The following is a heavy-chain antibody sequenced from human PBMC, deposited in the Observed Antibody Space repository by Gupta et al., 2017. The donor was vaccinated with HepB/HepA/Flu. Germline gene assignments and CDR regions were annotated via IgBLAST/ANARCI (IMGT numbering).Heavy chain of an antibody. CDR3: TTDLELLLDYEIVVVPAAIGAYDAFDI. D-gene: IGHD2-2*01. CDR1: GFTFSNAW. J-gene: IGHJ3*02. Sequence: EVQLVESGGGLVKPGGSLRLSCAASGFTFSNAWMSWVRQAPGKGLEWVGRIKSKTDGGTTDYAAPVKGRFTISRDDSKNTLYLQMNSLKTEDTAVYYCTTDLELLLDYEIVVVPAAIGAYDAFDIWGQGTMVTVSS. CDR2: IKSKTDGGTT. V-gene: IGHV3-15*01.